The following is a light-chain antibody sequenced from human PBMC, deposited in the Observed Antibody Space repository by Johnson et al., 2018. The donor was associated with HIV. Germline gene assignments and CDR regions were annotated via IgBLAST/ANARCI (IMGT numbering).Light chain of an antibody. CDR2: ENN. CDR1: SSNIGNNY. J-gene: IGLJ1*01. Sequence: QSVLTQPPSVSAAPGQKVTISCSGSSSNIGNNYVSWYQQLPGTAPKLLIYENNKRPSGIPDRFSGSKSGTSATLGITGIQTGDEADYYCGTWDDSLSTGGVFGAGTKVTVL. CDR3: GTWDDSLSTGGV. V-gene: IGLV1-51*02.